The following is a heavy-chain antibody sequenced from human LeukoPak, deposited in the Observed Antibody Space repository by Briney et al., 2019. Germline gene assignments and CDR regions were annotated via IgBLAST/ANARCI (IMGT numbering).Heavy chain of an antibody. CDR3: ARMYYDFWSGYSPDY. CDR2: IYYSGST. Sequence: SETLSLTCTVSGGSISSSSYYWGWIRQPPGKGLEWIGSIYYSGSTYYNPSLKSRVTISVDTSKNQFSLKLSSVTAADTAVYYCARMYYDFWSGYSPDYWGQGTLVTVSS. J-gene: IGHJ4*02. D-gene: IGHD3-3*01. V-gene: IGHV4-39*01. CDR1: GGSISSSSYY.